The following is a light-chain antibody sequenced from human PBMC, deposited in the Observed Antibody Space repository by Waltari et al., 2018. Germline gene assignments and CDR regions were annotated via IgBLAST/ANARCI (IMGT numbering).Light chain of an antibody. CDR3: LLSYSGARWV. V-gene: IGLV7-46*01. CDR2: DTS. J-gene: IGLJ3*02. Sequence: QAVVTQEPSLTVSPGGTVTLTCASSTGAVTSGHFPYWFQQKPGQAPRTLIYDTSNKHSWTPARFSGSLIGGKAALTLSGAQSEDEAVYHCLLSYSGARWVFGGGTRLTVL. CDR1: TGAVTSGHF.